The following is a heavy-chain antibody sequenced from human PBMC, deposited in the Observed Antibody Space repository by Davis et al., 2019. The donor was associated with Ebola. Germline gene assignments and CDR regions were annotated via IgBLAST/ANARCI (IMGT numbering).Heavy chain of an antibody. J-gene: IGHJ3*02. D-gene: IGHD3-3*01. CDR2: IRSKAYGGTT. CDR3: TRDRELEWLLGDAFDI. Sequence: PGGSLRLSCTASGFTFGDYAMSWFRQAPGKGLEWVGFIRSKAYGGTTEYAASVKGRFTISRDDSKSIAYLQMNSLKTEDTAVYYCTRDRELEWLLGDAFDIWGQGTMVTVSS. V-gene: IGHV3-49*03. CDR1: GFTFGDYA.